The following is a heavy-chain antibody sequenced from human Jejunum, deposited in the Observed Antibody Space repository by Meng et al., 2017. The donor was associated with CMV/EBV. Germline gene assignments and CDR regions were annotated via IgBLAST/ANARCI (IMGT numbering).Heavy chain of an antibody. J-gene: IGHJ2*01. Sequence: FTFSRYNMNWVRQAPGKRLEWVASISGSSTYIHYADSLKGRFTISRDNAQNSLFLQIDGLTVEDTAVYYCARDLTMLRGALYWYFDLWGRGTLVTVSS. CDR3: ARDLTMLRGALYWYFDL. CDR1: FTFSRYN. V-gene: IGHV3-21*01. CDR2: ISGSSTYI. D-gene: IGHD3-10*01.